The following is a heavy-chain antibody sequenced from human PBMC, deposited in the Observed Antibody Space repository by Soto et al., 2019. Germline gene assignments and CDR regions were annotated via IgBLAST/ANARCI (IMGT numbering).Heavy chain of an antibody. Sequence: VASVKVSCKASGYTFINYNIFWVRQAPGQGLEWMGWISTSNADTNYAQNFQGRVTMTTDTSTSTAYVELRSLRYDDTAVYYCARDITGATGDYWGQGTLVTVSS. V-gene: IGHV1-18*01. J-gene: IGHJ4*02. CDR3: ARDITGATGDY. D-gene: IGHD1-26*01. CDR2: ISTSNADT. CDR1: GYTFINYN.